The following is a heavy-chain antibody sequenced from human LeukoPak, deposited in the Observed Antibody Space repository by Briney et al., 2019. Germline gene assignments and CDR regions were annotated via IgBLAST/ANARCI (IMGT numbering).Heavy chain of an antibody. CDR1: GFXFSSYG. D-gene: IGHD3-22*01. CDR2: ISYDGSNK. CDR3: ARGSAGYYDSSGYYNYWYFDL. J-gene: IGHJ2*01. V-gene: IGHV3-30*03. Sequence: PGGSLRLSCAASGFXFSSYGIHWVRQAPGKGLDWVAVISYDGSNKYYVDSVKGRFTISRDNSKNTVYVQMNNLRAEDTAVYYCARGSAGYYDSSGYYNYWYFDLWGRGTLVTVSS.